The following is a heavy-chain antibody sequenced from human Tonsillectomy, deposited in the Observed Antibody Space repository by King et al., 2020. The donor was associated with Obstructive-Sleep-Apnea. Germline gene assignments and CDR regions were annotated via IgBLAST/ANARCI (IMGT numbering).Heavy chain of an antibody. Sequence: QLVQSGAEVKKPGSSVKFSCKASGGTFSSYAISWVRQAPGQGLEWMVGIIPILGTANYAQKFQGRVTITADESTSTAYMELSSLRSEDTAVYYCARGHGSGSYYMGAFDYWGQGTLVTVSS. V-gene: IGHV1-69*01. CDR3: ARGHGSGSYYMGAFDY. CDR1: GGTFSSYA. D-gene: IGHD3-10*01. CDR2: IIPILGTA. J-gene: IGHJ4*02.